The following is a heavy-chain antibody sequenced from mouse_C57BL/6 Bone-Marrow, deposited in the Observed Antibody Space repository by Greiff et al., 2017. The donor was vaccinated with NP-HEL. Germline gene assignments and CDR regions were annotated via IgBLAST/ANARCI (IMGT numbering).Heavy chain of an antibody. V-gene: IGHV1-55*01. J-gene: IGHJ1*03. D-gene: IGHD1-1*01. CDR2: IYPGSGST. CDR3: ARENTKCYGSSFDWYIDV. Sequence: VQLQQPGAELVKPGASVKMSCKASGYTFTSYWITWVKQRPGQGLEWIGDIYPGSGSTDYNEKFKSKATLTVDTSSSTAYMQLSSLTSEDAAVYYCARENTKCYGSSFDWYIDVWGTGTTVTVSS. CDR1: GYTFTSYW.